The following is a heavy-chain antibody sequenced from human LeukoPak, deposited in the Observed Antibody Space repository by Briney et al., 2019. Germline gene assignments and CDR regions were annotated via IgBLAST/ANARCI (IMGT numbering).Heavy chain of an antibody. CDR3: YRPRLKTWIQVWTGDGLDV. J-gene: IGHJ6*02. CDR2: IYYSGST. Sequence: SDTLSLTCSLSGASISSSGVYWGWIRQPPGNGLEWIGTIYYSGSTYYTPSLKSRVTISVDTSQNQSSMKLSSVTASDTAVYYCYRPRLKTWIQVWTGDGLDVWGQGTTVTVSS. V-gene: IGHV4-39*01. D-gene: IGHD5-18*01. CDR1: GASISSSGVY.